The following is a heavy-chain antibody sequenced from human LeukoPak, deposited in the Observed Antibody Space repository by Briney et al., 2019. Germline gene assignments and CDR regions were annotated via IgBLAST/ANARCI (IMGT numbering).Heavy chain of an antibody. V-gene: IGHV3-23*01. CDR2: TSSSDDGK. CDR1: GFTFSSHT. Sequence: GGSLRLSCAASGFTFSSHTMNWVRQTPGKGLGWVSATSSSDDGKYYADSVRGRFTISRDNSRNTMYLQMNSLRAEDAAVYYCAKAPVTSCRGAFCYPFDSWGQGTLVTVSS. CDR3: AKAPVTSCRGAFCYPFDS. J-gene: IGHJ4*02. D-gene: IGHD2-15*01.